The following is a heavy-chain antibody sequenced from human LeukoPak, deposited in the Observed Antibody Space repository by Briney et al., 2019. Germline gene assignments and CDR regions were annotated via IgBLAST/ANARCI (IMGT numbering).Heavy chain of an antibody. CDR2: IYTSGST. V-gene: IGHV4-61*02. CDR1: GDSISSGSYY. Sequence: SETLSPTCPVSGDSISSGSYYWSWIRQPAGKGLEWIGRIYTSGSTNYNSSLKRRVTISVPTSKHQFSLKVSAVTAADTAVYYCARERNYYYMDVWGKGTTVTISS. J-gene: IGHJ6*03. CDR3: ARERNYYYMDV.